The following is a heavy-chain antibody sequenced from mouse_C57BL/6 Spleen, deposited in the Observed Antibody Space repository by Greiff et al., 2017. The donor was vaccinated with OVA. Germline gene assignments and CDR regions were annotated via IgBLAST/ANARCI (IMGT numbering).Heavy chain of an antibody. CDR1: GFTFTDYY. V-gene: IGHV7-3*01. J-gene: IGHJ2*01. CDR2: IRNKANGYTT. Sequence: DVMLVESGGGLVQPGGSLSLSCAASGFTFTDYYMSWVRQPPGKALEWLGFIRNKANGYTTEYSASVKGRFTISRDNSQSILYLQMNALRAEDSATYYCARHSNGLFDYWGQGTTLTVSS. D-gene: IGHD3-1*01. CDR3: ARHSNGLFDY.